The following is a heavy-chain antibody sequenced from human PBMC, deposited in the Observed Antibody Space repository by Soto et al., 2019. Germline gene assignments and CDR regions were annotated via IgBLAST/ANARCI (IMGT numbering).Heavy chain of an antibody. V-gene: IGHV4-34*01. CDR1: GGAFNGYY. CDR3: ARAGAALVRGSIGGFDY. D-gene: IGHD3-10*01. CDR2: INHSGTV. J-gene: IGHJ4*02. Sequence: QVHLQQWGAGLLKPSETLSLTCAVNGGAFNGYYWTWIRQPPGKGLEWIGEINHSGTVDYNPSLKSRVTISIDTSKKQFSLTLPSVTAADTAVYYCARAGAALVRGSIGGFDYWGQGTLVTVSS.